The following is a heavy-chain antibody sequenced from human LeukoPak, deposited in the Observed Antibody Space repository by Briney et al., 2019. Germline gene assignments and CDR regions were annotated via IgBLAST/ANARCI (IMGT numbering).Heavy chain of an antibody. CDR2: INPNSGGT. V-gene: IGHV1-2*02. CDR1: GYTFTGYY. CDR3: ARDHLPSRGVIRY. J-gene: IGHJ4*02. Sequence: ASVKVSCKASGYTFTGYYMHWVRQAPGQGLEWMGWINPNSGGTNYAQKFQGRVTMTRDTSISTAYMELSRLRSEDTAVYYCARDHLPSRGVIRYWGQGTLVTVSS. D-gene: IGHD3-10*01.